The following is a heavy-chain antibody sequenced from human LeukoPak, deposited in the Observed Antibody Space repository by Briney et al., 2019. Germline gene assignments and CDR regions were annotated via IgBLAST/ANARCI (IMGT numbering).Heavy chain of an antibody. J-gene: IGHJ4*02. CDR3: AKGDGSREDCPKDY. D-gene: IGHD1-26*01. Sequence: PGGSLRLSCAASGFTFDGYAMHWVRQAPGKGLEWVSGISWNSGSIVYADSVKGRFTISRDNAKKSLYLQMNSLRAEDTALYYCAKGDGSREDCPKDYWGQGTLVTVSS. CDR2: ISWNSGSI. V-gene: IGHV3-9*01. CDR1: GFTFDGYA.